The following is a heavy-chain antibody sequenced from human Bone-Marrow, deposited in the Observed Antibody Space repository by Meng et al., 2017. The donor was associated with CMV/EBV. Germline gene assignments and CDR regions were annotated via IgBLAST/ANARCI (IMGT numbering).Heavy chain of an antibody. CDR2: ISSSGSTI. J-gene: IGHJ4*02. V-gene: IGHV3-11*01. D-gene: IGHD6-6*01. CDR1: GFTFSDYY. Sequence: GGSLRLSCAASGFTFSDYYMSWIRQAPGKGLEWVSYISSSGSTIYYADSVKGLFTIARDNAKNSLYLQMNSLSAEDTAVYYCAKWLPWRKYSSSSAPISYWGQGTLVTVSS. CDR3: AKWLPWRKYSSSSAPISY.